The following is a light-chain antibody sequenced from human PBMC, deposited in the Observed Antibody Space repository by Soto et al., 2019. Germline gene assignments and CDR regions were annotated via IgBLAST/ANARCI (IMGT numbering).Light chain of an antibody. CDR2: DAS. CDR3: QRYNNWPLT. V-gene: IGKV1-5*01. CDR1: QSISSW. Sequence: DIQMTQSPSTLSASVGDRVTITCRASQSISSWLAWYQQKPGKAPKLLIYDASSLESGVPSRFSGSGSGTEFTLTISSLQSEDFAIYYCQRYNNWPLTFGGGTKVESK. J-gene: IGKJ4*01.